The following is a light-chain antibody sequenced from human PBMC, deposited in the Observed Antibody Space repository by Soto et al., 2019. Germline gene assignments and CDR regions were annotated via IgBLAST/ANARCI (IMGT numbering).Light chain of an antibody. Sequence: DIVMTPSPLSLPVTPGEPASISCQSSQSLLHSNGYNYLYWLLQKPGQHPQXLIYEVSNRFSGVPDRFSGSGSGTDFKLKISRVEAEDGGVYDCMQRIQTIRTFGQWTKVDI. CDR1: QSLLHSNGYNY. J-gene: IGKJ1*01. CDR3: MQRIQTIRT. CDR2: EVS. V-gene: IGKV2D-29*01.